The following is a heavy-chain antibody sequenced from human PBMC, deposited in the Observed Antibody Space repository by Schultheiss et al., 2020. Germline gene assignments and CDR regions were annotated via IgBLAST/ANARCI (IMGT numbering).Heavy chain of an antibody. Sequence: GGSLRLSCAASGFSFSSYGMHWVRQAPGKGLEWVAVISYDGSNKYYADSVKGRITISRDNSKNTLYLQMNSLRAEGTAVYYCAIQNDSSGSEYFQHWGQGTLVTVSS. CDR1: GFSFSSYG. V-gene: IGHV3-30*03. D-gene: IGHD3-22*01. J-gene: IGHJ1*01. CDR2: ISYDGSNK. CDR3: AIQNDSSGSEYFQH.